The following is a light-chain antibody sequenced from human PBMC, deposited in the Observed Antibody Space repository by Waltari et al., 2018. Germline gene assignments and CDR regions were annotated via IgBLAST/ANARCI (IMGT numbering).Light chain of an antibody. CDR1: NIGSKS. CDR2: DDS. Sequence: SYVLTQPPSVSVAPGQTARLTCGGHNIGSKSVHWYQQKPGQAPVLVVYDDSDRPSGIPERFSGSNAGNTATLTISKVEAGDEADYYCQVWDSSLDHRYVFGTGTKVTVL. CDR3: QVWDSSLDHRYV. V-gene: IGLV3-21*02. J-gene: IGLJ1*01.